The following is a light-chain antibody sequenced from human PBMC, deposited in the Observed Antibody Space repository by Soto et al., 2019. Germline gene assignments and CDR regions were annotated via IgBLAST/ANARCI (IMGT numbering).Light chain of an antibody. V-gene: IGKV3D-15*01. J-gene: IGKJ1*01. CDR2: GAS. Sequence: EIIMTQSPATLSVSPGEGVTLSCRASQGVGSTLAWYRQKPGQAPRLLIYGASSRATGIPDRFSGSGSGTDFTLTISRLEPEDFAIYYCQHYNNWPPWTFGQGTKVDIK. CDR1: QGVGST. CDR3: QHYNNWPPWT.